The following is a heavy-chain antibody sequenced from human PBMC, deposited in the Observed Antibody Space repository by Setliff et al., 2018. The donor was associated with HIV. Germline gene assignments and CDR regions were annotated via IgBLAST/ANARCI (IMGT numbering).Heavy chain of an antibody. D-gene: IGHD6-19*01. Sequence: PGGSLRLSCPASGFTFSTYGMHWLRQAPGKGLEWVALISYDRSNIKYADSVKGRFTISRDNAKNSLSLQMNSLRAEDTAVYYCARELYSTGKSLDFWGQGTLVTVSS. V-gene: IGHV3-30*03. J-gene: IGHJ4*02. CDR2: ISYDRSNI. CDR3: ARELYSTGKSLDF. CDR1: GFTFSTYG.